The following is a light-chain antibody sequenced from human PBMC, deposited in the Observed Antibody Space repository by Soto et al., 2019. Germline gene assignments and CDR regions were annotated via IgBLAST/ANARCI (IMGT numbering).Light chain of an antibody. J-gene: IGKJ1*01. CDR3: QQSGSSLWT. CDR1: QSIGSDS. CDR2: DTS. Sequence: EIVLTQSPGTLSLSPGQRATLSCRASQSIGSDSLAWYQQRPSQAPRLLIYDTSTRATGIPDRFGGSGSGTDFTLAISRLEPEDFAVYSCQQSGSSLWTVGQGTKVEIK. V-gene: IGKV3-20*01.